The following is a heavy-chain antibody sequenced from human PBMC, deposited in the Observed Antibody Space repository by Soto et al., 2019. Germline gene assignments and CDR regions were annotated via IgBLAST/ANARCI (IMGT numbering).Heavy chain of an antibody. CDR1: GGSISSGGYY. CDR3: ARGANYGGDSYVGLFDY. D-gene: IGHD2-21*02. CDR2: IYHSGSP. Sequence: QVQLQESGPGLAKPSQTLSLTCTVSGGSISSGGYYWSWIRQHPGKGLEWIGYIYHSGSPYYNPSLQTRVTISVDGSKNQFSLKLSSVTAADTAVYYCARGANYGGDSYVGLFDYWGQGTLVTVSS. V-gene: IGHV4-31*03. J-gene: IGHJ4*02.